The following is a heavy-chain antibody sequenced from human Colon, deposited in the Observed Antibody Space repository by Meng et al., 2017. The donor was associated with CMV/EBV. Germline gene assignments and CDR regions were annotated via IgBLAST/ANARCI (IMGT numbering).Heavy chain of an antibody. CDR2: ISGSGINT. CDR1: GFDFNFYA. J-gene: IGHJ5*02. V-gene: IGHV3-23*01. CDR3: AKTIAPGTLTRPFDP. D-gene: IGHD6-6*01. Sequence: GESLKISCAASGFDFNFYAMTWVRQAPGKGLEWVSLISGSGINTYYADSVQGRFTISRDNSKNTVYLQINSLRAEDTAVYFCAKTIAPGTLTRPFDPWGQGTLVTVSS.